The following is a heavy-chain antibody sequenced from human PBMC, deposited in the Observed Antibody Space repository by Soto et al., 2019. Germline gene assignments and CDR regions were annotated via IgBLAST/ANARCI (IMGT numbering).Heavy chain of an antibody. CDR2: IRGTGGET. J-gene: IGHJ4*02. CDR1: GFPFRIFV. D-gene: IGHD3-22*01. CDR3: AQDRGWGVVSPSHDY. V-gene: IGHV3-23*01. Sequence: EVQLLESGGGIVQPGGSLRVSWVASGFPFRIFVMSWVRQAPGKGLGWVSAIRGTGGETFYAASVKGRFTISRDNSKNRLYLQMNSLRDEDTALYFCAQDRGWGVVSPSHDYWGQGTLVTVSS.